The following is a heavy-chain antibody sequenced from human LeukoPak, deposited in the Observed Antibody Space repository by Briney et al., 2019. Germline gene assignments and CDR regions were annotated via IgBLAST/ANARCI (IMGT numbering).Heavy chain of an antibody. CDR1: GFTFSSYA. Sequence: PGGSLRLSCAASGFTFSSYAMSWVRQAPGKGLEWVSTISGSGGITYYADSVKGRFTISRDNSKNTLYLQMNSLRAEDTAVYHCASGGYCSGGSCYPFDYWGQGILVTVSS. CDR3: ASGGYCSGGSCYPFDY. D-gene: IGHD2-15*01. V-gene: IGHV3-23*01. CDR2: ISGSGGIT. J-gene: IGHJ4*02.